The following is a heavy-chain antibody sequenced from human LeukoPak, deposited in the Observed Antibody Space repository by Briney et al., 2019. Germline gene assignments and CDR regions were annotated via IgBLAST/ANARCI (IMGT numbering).Heavy chain of an antibody. CDR2: ISSSSSYT. Sequence: GGSLRLSCAASGFTFSDYYMSWIRQAPGKGLEWVSYISSSSSYTNYADSVKGRFTISRDNAKNSLYLQMNSLRAEDTAVYYCARDPTVRYYFDYWGQGTLVTVSP. J-gene: IGHJ4*02. CDR3: ARDPTVRYYFDY. V-gene: IGHV3-11*05. CDR1: GFTFSDYY. D-gene: IGHD4-17*01.